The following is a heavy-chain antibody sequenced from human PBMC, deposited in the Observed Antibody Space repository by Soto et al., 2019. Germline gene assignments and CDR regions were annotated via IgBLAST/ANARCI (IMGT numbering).Heavy chain of an antibody. CDR3: ARAYRINGWSDYFFDY. D-gene: IGHD6-19*01. J-gene: IGHJ4*02. Sequence: KASETLSLTCTVSGDSLSGGDYYWSWIRQPPGKGLEWIGDIYYTGFTFYNPSLKSRPTISLDSSKNQFSLRLNSVTAADTAVYFCARAYRINGWSDYFFDYWGQGTLVTVSS. CDR1: GDSLSGGDYY. V-gene: IGHV4-30-4*08. CDR2: IYYTGFT.